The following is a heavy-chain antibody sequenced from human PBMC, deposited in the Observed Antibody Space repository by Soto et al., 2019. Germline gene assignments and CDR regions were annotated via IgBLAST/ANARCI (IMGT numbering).Heavy chain of an antibody. CDR2: IYSGGST. CDR3: ARYYDFWSGGGVRYYYYMDV. V-gene: IGHV3-66*01. CDR1: GFTVSSNY. J-gene: IGHJ6*03. D-gene: IGHD3-3*01. Sequence: GGSLRLSCAASGFTVSSNYMSWVRQAPGKGLEWVSVIYSGGSTYYADSVKGRFTISRDNSKNTLYLQMNSLRAEDTAVYYCARYYDFWSGGGVRYYYYMDVWGKGTTVTVSS.